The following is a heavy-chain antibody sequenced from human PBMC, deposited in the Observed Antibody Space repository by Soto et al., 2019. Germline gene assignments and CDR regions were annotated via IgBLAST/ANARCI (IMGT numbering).Heavy chain of an antibody. CDR1: GFTFTSSA. CDR3: AAAGPYGDYLDYGMDV. V-gene: IGHV1-58*01. J-gene: IGHJ6*02. CDR2: IVVGSGNT. D-gene: IGHD4-17*01. Sequence: QMQLVQSGPEVKKPGTSVKVSCKASGFTFTSSAVQWVRQARGQRLEWIGWIVVGSGNTNYAQKFQERVTITRDMSTSTAYMELSSLRSEDTAVYYCAAAGPYGDYLDYGMDVWGQGTTVTVSS.